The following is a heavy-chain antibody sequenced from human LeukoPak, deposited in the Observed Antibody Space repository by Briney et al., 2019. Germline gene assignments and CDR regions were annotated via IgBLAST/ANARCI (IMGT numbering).Heavy chain of an antibody. D-gene: IGHD6-13*01. CDR3: ARRIAAAGTLGY. Sequence: GGSLRPSCAASGFTFSSYSMNWVRQAPGKGLEWVSSISSSSSYIYYADSVKGRFTISRDNAKNSLYLQMNSLRAEDTAVYYCARRIAAAGTLGYWGQGTLVTVSS. V-gene: IGHV3-21*01. J-gene: IGHJ4*02. CDR2: ISSSSSYI. CDR1: GFTFSSYS.